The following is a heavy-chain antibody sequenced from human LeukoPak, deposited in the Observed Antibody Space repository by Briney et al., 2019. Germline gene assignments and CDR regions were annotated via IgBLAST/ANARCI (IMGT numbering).Heavy chain of an antibody. CDR1: GGTFNSYA. CDR2: IIPIFGTT. V-gene: IGHV1-69*06. Sequence: SVKVSCKASGGTFNSYAISWVRQAPGQGLEWMGGIIPIFGTTNYARKFRGRVTLTADKSTRTAYMELSSLRSEDTAVYYCARDRRPNPGIAVAGTSDYFDYWGQGTLVTVSS. CDR3: ARDRRPNPGIAVAGTSDYFDY. J-gene: IGHJ4*02. D-gene: IGHD6-19*01.